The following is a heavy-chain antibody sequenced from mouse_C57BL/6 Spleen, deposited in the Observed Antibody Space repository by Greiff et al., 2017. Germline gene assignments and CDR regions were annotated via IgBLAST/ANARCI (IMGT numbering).Heavy chain of an antibody. J-gene: IGHJ3*01. CDR1: GYTFTSYW. D-gene: IGHD2-1*01. CDR3: ARASPYGNFFAY. CDR2: INPSDSYT. V-gene: IGHV1-59*01. Sequence: QVQLQQPGAELVRPGTSVKLSCKASGYTFTSYWMHWVKQRPGQGLEWIGVINPSDSYTTYNQKFKGKAALTVDTSSSTAYMQSSSLTSEDSAVYYCARASPYGNFFAYWGQGTLVTVSA.